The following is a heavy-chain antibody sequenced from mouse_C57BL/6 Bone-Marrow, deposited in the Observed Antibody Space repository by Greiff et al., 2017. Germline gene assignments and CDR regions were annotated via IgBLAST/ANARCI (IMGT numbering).Heavy chain of an antibody. CDR2: INPYNGGT. D-gene: IGHD1-1*01. CDR3: AREGVFTTVPDY. V-gene: IGHV1-19*01. Sequence: VQLKQSGPVLVKPGASVKMSCKASGYTFTDYYMNWVKQSHGKSLEWIGVINPYNGGTSYNQKFKGKATLTVDKSSSTAYMELNSLTSEDSAVYYCAREGVFTTVPDYWGQGTTLTVSS. CDR1: GYTFTDYY. J-gene: IGHJ2*01.